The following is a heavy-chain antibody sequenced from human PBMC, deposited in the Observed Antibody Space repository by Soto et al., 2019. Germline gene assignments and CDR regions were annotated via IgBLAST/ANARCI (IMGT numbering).Heavy chain of an antibody. CDR1: GYTFTSYY. CDR2: INPSGGST. Sequence: AAVKVSCKSSGYTFTSYYMHWVRQAPGQGLEWMGIINPSGGSTSYAQKFQGRVTMTRDTSTSTVYMELSSLRSEDTAVYYCSAVVYEYSSSSWFDDWGQGSRVTVS. J-gene: IGHJ4*02. V-gene: IGHV1-46*01. D-gene: IGHD6-6*01. CDR3: SAVVYEYSSSSWFDD.